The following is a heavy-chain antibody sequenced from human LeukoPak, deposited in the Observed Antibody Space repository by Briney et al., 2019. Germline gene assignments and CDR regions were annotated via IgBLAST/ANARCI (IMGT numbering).Heavy chain of an antibody. CDR1: GFTFSSYA. CDR2: ISYDGSNK. CDR3: ARAGLDGYNYDNWFDP. J-gene: IGHJ5*02. V-gene: IGHV3-30*04. D-gene: IGHD5-24*01. Sequence: GGSLRLSCAASGFTFSSYAMHWVRQAPDKGLEWVAVISYDGSNKYYADSVKGRFTISRDNSKNTLYLQMNSLRAEDTAVYYCARAGLDGYNYDNWFDPWGQGTLVTVSS.